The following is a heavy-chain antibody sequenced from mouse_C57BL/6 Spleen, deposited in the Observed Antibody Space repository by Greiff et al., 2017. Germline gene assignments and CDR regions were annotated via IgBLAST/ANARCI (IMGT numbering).Heavy chain of an antibody. Sequence: VQLQQSGAELVRPGASVKLSCTASGFNIKDDYMHWVKQRPEQGLEWIGWIDPENGDTEYASKFQGKATITADTSSNTAYLQLSSLTSEDTAVYYCTPTVVAYYFDYWGQGTTLTVSS. CDR2: IDPENGDT. CDR3: TPTVVAYYFDY. D-gene: IGHD1-1*01. CDR1: GFNIKDDY. V-gene: IGHV14-4*01. J-gene: IGHJ2*01.